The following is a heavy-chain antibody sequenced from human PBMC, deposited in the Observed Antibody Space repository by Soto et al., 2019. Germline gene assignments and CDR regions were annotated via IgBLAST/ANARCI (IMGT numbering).Heavy chain of an antibody. CDR3: ARYGAYYDFWSGYYNDYYYGMDV. D-gene: IGHD3-3*01. CDR1: GGCISSYY. V-gene: IGHV4-59*01. CDR2: IYYSGST. Sequence: SETLSLTCTVYGGCISSYYWSWIRQPPGKGLEWIGYIYYSGSTNYNPSLKSRVTISVDTSKNQFSLKLSSVTAADTAVYYCARYGAYYDFWSGYYNDYYYGMDVWGQGTTVTVSS. J-gene: IGHJ6*02.